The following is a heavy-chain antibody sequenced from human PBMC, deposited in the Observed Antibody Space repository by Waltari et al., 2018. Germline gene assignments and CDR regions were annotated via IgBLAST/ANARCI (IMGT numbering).Heavy chain of an antibody. CDR2: IIPRFGTT. CDR1: RGTFSTFA. CDR3: TRGRYYFDSSGYYFRPLFDY. V-gene: IGHV1-69*01. D-gene: IGHD3-22*01. J-gene: IGHJ4*02. Sequence: QVQLVQSGAEVKTPGSSVKVSCKASRGTFSTFAVAWVRQAPGQGLEWMGGIIPRFGTTNYAQKFQGRVTITADESTSTAYMELSSLRSEDTAVFYCTRGRYYFDSSGYYFRPLFDYWGQGTLVIVSS.